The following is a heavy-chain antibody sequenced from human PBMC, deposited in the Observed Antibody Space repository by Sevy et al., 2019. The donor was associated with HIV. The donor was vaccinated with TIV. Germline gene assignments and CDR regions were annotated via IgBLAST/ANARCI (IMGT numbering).Heavy chain of an antibody. CDR2: IYYSGST. D-gene: IGHD3-3*01. CDR3: ARDSYYDFWSGYQGYYYYGMDV. J-gene: IGHJ6*02. V-gene: IGHV4-30-4*01. Sequence: SETLSLTCTVSGGSISSGDYYWSWIRQPPGKGLEWIGYIYYSGSTYYNPSLKSRVTISVDTSKNPFSLKLSSVTAAGTAVYYCARDSYYDFWSGYQGYYYYGMDVWGQGTTVTVSS. CDR1: GGSISSGDYY.